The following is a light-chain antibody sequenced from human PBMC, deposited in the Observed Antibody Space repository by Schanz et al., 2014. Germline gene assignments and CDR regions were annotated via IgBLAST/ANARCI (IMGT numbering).Light chain of an antibody. CDR2: EGS. CDR1: SSDVGGYNL. CDR3: CSYAGSRGWV. Sequence: QSALTQPASVSGSPGQSITIACTGTSSDVGGYNLVSWYQQHPGKAPELIIYEGSERPSGVSNRFSASKSGYTASLTISGLQADDEADYHCCSYAGSRGWVSGGGTKLTVL. J-gene: IGLJ3*02. V-gene: IGLV2-23*01.